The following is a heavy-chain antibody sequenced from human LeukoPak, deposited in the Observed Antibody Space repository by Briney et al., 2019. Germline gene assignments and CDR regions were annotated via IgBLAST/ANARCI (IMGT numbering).Heavy chain of an antibody. D-gene: IGHD2-21*02. CDR2: ISAYSGNT. J-gene: IGHJ5*02. CDR3: ARANQAGGDGFD. CDR1: GYTFTSYG. V-gene: IGHV1-18*01. Sequence: PLASVKVSCKASGYTFTSYGMRWVRQAPGQGLEWMGWISAYSGNTNYAQKFQGRVTMTKDTSTSTAYMELSRLRSDATAGYYSARANQAGGDGFD.